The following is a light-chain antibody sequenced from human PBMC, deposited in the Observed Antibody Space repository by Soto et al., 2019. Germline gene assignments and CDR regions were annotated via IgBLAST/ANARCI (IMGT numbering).Light chain of an antibody. CDR1: QCLTGW. V-gene: IGKV1-5*01. CDR3: QQYKSNPIT. Sequence: DIQMTQSPSTLSASVGDRVIITCRASQCLTGWLAWYQQKPGKAPKVLIYDASSLESGVPSRFSGSGFGTEFTLTISSLQPDDFATYYCQQYKSNPITFGQGTRLDIK. CDR2: DAS. J-gene: IGKJ5*01.